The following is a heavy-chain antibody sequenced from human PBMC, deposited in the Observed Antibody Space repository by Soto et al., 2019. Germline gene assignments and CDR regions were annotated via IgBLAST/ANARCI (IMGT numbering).Heavy chain of an antibody. V-gene: IGHV3-23*01. D-gene: IGHD2-2*01. CDR2: IGGSGAYT. J-gene: IGHJ6*03. CDR1: GLSFPNYA. Sequence: LLESGGGLVQPGGSLRLSCVASGLSFPNYAMNWVRQAPGKGLEWVSGIGGSGAYTYYADSVKGRFTISRDNSKNTVYLQMNSLRGQGPAVHYYPKGSRSTPVLNYYFYHMDVWGKGTTVSVSS. CDR3: PKGSRSTPVLNYYFYHMDV.